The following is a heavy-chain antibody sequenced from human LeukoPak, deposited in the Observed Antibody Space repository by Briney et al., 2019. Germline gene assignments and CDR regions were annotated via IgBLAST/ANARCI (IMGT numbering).Heavy chain of an antibody. D-gene: IGHD3-22*01. CDR1: GYTFTNYY. CDR3: VKSVGTFGYYYDSSGSFDL. Sequence: ASVRVSCKASGYTFTNYYLHWVRQAPGHGLEWMAIINPSDGGTYYEQRLQGRVTVTRDTSTSTVYMELSSLRSEDTAVYYCVKSVGTFGYYYDSSGSFDLWGQGTLVTVSS. CDR2: INPSDGGT. J-gene: IGHJ4*02. V-gene: IGHV1-46*01.